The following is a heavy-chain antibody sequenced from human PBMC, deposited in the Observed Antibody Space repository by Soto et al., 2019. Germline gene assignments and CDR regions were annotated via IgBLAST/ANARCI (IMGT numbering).Heavy chain of an antibody. CDR2: MYNTGST. J-gene: IGHJ4*02. Sequence: SETLSLTCTVSGGSISSYYWSWIRQPPGKGLEWIGYMYNTGSTVYNPPFKSRVTISVDTSKNQFSLKLNSVTTADTAVYYCARHSSTTVVTTAYFDYWGQGTLVTVSS. D-gene: IGHD4-17*01. CDR3: ARHSSTTVVTTAYFDY. V-gene: IGHV4-59*01. CDR1: GGSISSYY.